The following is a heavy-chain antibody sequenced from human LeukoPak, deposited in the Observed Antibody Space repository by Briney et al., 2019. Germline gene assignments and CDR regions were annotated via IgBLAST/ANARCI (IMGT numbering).Heavy chain of an antibody. V-gene: IGHV4-59*01. Sequence: SETLSLTCTVSGGSISSYYGSWIRQPPGKGLEWIGYIYYSGSTNYNPSLKSRVTISVDTSKNQFSLKLSSVTAADTAVYDCARDRLRYCSSTSCIDAFDIWGQGTMVTVSS. CDR2: IYYSGST. CDR1: GGSISSYY. D-gene: IGHD2-2*01. CDR3: ARDRLRYCSSTSCIDAFDI. J-gene: IGHJ3*02.